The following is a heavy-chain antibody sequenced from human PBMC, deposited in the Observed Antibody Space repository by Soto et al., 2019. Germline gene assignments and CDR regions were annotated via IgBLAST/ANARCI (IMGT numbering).Heavy chain of an antibody. CDR2: IVPIYRTA. CDR3: ARDSGAKLSSS. V-gene: IGHV1-69*01. CDR1: GGTFSSYR. Sequence: KVSCKASGGTFSSYRFNWVRQARGQGLEWLGGIVPIYRTADYAQKFQGRVTITADESTRTVYMELSSLKSQDTALYYCARDSGAKLSSSWGQGTLVTVSS. D-gene: IGHD6-13*01. J-gene: IGHJ4*02.